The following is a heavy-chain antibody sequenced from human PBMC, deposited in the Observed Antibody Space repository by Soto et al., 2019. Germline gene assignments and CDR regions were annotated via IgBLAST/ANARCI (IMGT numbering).Heavy chain of an antibody. CDR2: INDGGST. J-gene: IGHJ4*02. CDR1: GGSFSGYY. D-gene: IGHD6-13*01. Sequence: QVQLQQWGAGLLKPSETLSLTCAVYGGSFSGYYCSWIRQPPGKGLEWIGEINDGGSTNYNPSLKNLVTRSLETSKSQFRLKVSSVTAADTGIYYCARGPYIAAAAKGSLRFGHWGQGILVNVPP. V-gene: IGHV4-34*01. CDR3: ARGPYIAAAAKGSLRFGH.